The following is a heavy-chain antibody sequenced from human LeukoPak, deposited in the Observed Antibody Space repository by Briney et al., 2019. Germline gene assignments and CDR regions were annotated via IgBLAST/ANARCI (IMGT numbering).Heavy chain of an antibody. CDR3: ARIKYGSGSYYDAFDI. D-gene: IGHD3-10*01. CDR2: INPNSGGT. J-gene: IGHJ3*02. CDR1: GYTFTGYY. Sequence: ASVTVSCKASGYTFTGYYMHWVRQAPGQGLEWMGWINPNSGGTNYAQKFQGRVTMTRDTSISTAYMELSRLRSDDTSVYYCARIKYGSGSYYDAFDIWGQGTMVTVSS. V-gene: IGHV1-2*02.